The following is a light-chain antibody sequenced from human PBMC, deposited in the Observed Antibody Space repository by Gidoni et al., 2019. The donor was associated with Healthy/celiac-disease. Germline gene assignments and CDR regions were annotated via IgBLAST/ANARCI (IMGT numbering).Light chain of an antibody. V-gene: IGKV1-27*01. J-gene: IGKJ2*01. CDR2: AAS. CDR3: QKYNSAPYT. CDR1: QGISNY. Sequence: DIQMTQSPSSLSASVGDRVPITCRASQGISNYLAWYQQKPGKVPKLLIYAASTLQSGVPSRFSGSGSGTDFTLTISSLQPEDVATYYCQKYNSAPYTFXQXTKLEIK.